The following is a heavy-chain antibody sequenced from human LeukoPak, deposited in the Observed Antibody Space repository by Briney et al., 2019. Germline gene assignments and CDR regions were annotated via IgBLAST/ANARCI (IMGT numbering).Heavy chain of an antibody. J-gene: IGHJ4*02. CDR3: AKDLQYYYDSSGYEGDFDY. Sequence: GGSLRLSCAASGFTFSSYAMSWVRQAPGKGLEWVSAISGSGGSTYYADSVKGRFTISGDNSKNTLYLQMNSLRAEDTAVYYCAKDLQYYYDSSGYEGDFDYWGQGTLVTVSS. V-gene: IGHV3-23*01. CDR1: GFTFSSYA. D-gene: IGHD3-22*01. CDR2: ISGSGGST.